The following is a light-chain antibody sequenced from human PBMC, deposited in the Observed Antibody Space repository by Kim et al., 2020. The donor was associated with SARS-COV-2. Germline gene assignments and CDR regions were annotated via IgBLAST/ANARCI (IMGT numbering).Light chain of an antibody. CDR2: WAS. CDR1: QSVLSSSNNKNY. V-gene: IGKV4-1*01. J-gene: IGKJ5*01. Sequence: EIVMTQSPDSLAVSLGERATINCKSSQSVLSSSNNKNYLLWYQQKPGQPPKLLIYWASTRESGVPDRFSGSGSGTDFTLTISSLQAEDVAVYYCQQYYSSPITFGQGTRLEIK. CDR3: QQYYSSPIT.